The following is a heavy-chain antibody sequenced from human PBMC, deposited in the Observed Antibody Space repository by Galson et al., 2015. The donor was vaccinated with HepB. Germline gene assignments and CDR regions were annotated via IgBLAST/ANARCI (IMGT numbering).Heavy chain of an antibody. Sequence: SVKVSCKALGYSFTNYGISWVRQAPGQGLEWMGWISAYNDNTNYAQKLQGRVTMTTDTSTSTAYMELRNLRSEDTAVYYCARLLAGRGNWFDPWGQGTLVTVSS. J-gene: IGHJ5*02. D-gene: IGHD6-13*01. CDR3: ARLLAGRGNWFDP. V-gene: IGHV1-18*01. CDR2: ISAYNDNT. CDR1: GYSFTNYG.